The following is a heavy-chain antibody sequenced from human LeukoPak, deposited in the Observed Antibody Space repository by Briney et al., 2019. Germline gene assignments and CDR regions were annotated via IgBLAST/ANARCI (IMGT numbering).Heavy chain of an antibody. V-gene: IGHV3-66*01. CDR3: ARDPSAVAANTYG. CDR1: GFTVSNNY. J-gene: IGHJ4*02. D-gene: IGHD6-25*01. Sequence: GGSLRLSCAASGFTVSNNYMNWVRQAPGKGLEWASLIYSGGTTYYADSVKGRFTISRDHSKNTLYLQMNSLRAEDTAVYYCARDPSAVAANTYGWGQGTLVTVSS. CDR2: IYSGGTT.